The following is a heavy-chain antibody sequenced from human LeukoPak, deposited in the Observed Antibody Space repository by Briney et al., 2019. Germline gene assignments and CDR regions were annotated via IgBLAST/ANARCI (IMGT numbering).Heavy chain of an antibody. CDR1: GRSISSYY. J-gene: IGHJ5*02. V-gene: IGHV4-59*12. Sequence: PSETLSLTCTVSGRSISSYYWSWIRQPPGKGLEWIGYIYYSGSTNYNPSLKSRVTISVDTSKNQFSLKLSSVTAADTAVYYCARDSASMVRGVIIWSWFDPWGQGTLVTVSS. CDR3: ARDSASMVRGVIIWSWFDP. CDR2: IYYSGST. D-gene: IGHD3-10*01.